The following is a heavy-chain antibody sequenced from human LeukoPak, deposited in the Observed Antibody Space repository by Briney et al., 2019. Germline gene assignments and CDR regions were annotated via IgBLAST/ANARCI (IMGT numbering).Heavy chain of an antibody. CDR3: ARASSDYSDSSDYSLYYFYYYGVDV. V-gene: IGHV4-34*01. CDR1: GGSFSGYY. D-gene: IGHD3-22*01. CDR2: INHSGST. Sequence: SETLSLTCAVYGGSFSGYYWSWIRQPPGKGLEWIGEINHSGSTNYNPSLKSRVTISIDTSNNQFSLKLSTVTAADTAVYYCARASSDYSDSSDYSLYYFYYYGVDVWGQGTTVTVSS. J-gene: IGHJ6*02.